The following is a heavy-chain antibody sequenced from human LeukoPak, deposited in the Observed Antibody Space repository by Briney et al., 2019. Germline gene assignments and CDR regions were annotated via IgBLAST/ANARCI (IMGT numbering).Heavy chain of an antibody. CDR2: ISDSGGST. J-gene: IGHJ4*02. Sequence: GGSLRLSCAVSGITLSNYGMSWVRQAPGKGLEWVAGISDSGGSTNYADSVKGRFTISSDNPKNTLYLQMNSLRAEDTAVYFCAKRGVVIRVILVGFHKEAYYFDSWGQGALVTVSS. CDR1: GITLSNYG. V-gene: IGHV3-23*01. D-gene: IGHD3-22*01. CDR3: AKRGVVIRVILVGFHKEAYYFDS.